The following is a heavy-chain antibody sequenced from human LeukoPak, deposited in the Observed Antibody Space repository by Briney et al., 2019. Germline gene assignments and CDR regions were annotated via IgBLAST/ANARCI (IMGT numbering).Heavy chain of an antibody. V-gene: IGHV4-4*02. CDR3: AREGDPTGSYYNY. J-gene: IGHJ4*02. CDR2: IHHSGST. Sequence: SETLSLACDVSGVSISSSNRWSWVRQPPGKGLEWIGEIHHSGSTNYNPSLKSRVTMSIDKSKNQFSLNLNSVTAADTAVYYCAREGDPTGSYYNYWGQGILVTVSS. D-gene: IGHD3-10*01. CDR1: GVSISSSNR.